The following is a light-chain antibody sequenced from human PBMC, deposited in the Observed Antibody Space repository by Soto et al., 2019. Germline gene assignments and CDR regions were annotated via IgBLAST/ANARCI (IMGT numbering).Light chain of an antibody. CDR3: QQYSRLWS. CDR2: GAS. CDR1: ESISTW. Sequence: DIQMTQSPSSLSASVGYRFTITCRASESISTWLAWYQQKPGNAPELLIYGASSIESGVPPRLSGDGSETDFTLTISSLQRDDFGTYYCQQYSRLWSFGQGTKVDIK. V-gene: IGKV1-5*03. J-gene: IGKJ1*01.